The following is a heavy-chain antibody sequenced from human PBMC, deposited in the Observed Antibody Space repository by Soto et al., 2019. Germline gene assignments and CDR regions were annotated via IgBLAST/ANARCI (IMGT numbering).Heavy chain of an antibody. V-gene: IGHV4-30-4*01. CDR1: GGSISSGDYY. CDR3: AREVVAATPLELYYGMDV. J-gene: IGHJ6*02. CDR2: IYYSGST. D-gene: IGHD2-15*01. Sequence: SETLSLTCTVSGGSISSGDYYWSWIRQPPGKGLEWIGYIYYSGSTYYNPSLKSRVTISVDTSKNQFSLKLSSVTAADTAVYYCAREVVAATPLELYYGMDVWGQGTTVTVS.